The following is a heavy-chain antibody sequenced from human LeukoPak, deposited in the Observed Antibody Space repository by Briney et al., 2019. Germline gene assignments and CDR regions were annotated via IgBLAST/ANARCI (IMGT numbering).Heavy chain of an antibody. J-gene: IGHJ4*02. CDR1: GYTFTGYY. Sequence: ASVKVSCKASGYTFTGYYMHWGRQAPGQGLGWMGWINPNSGGTNYAQNFQGRVTMTRDTSISTAYMELSRLRSDDTAVYYCARHLRDSNGPFDYWGQGTLVTVSS. V-gene: IGHV1-2*02. D-gene: IGHD6-19*01. CDR2: INPNSGGT. CDR3: ARHLRDSNGPFDY.